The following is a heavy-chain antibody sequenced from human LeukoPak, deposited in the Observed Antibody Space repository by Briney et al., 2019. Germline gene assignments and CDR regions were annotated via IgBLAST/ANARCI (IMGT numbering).Heavy chain of an antibody. CDR1: RFTFGRYW. D-gene: IGHD3-3*01. CDR3: AKEGGYGVVFYD. J-gene: IGHJ4*02. V-gene: IGHV3-7*05. Sequence: GGSLRLSCAAARFTFGRYWMTWVPQAPGKGLEWVGKIKPDGSEKYYVGSVKGRFTFSRDNTKNSLYLQTSSLRAEDAAVYYWAKEGGYGVVFYDWGQRTLVSV. CDR2: IKPDGSEK.